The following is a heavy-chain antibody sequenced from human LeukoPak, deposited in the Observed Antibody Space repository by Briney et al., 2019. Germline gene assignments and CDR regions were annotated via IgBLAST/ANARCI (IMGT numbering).Heavy chain of an antibody. Sequence: PGGSLRLSCAASGFTFSDYYMNWVRQAPGKGLEWVAVISYDGSNKYYADSVKGRFTISRDNSKNTLYLQMNSLRAEDTAVYYCARVNDYYYGSGSYLAEDYWGQGTLVTVSS. CDR3: ARVNDYYYGSGSYLAEDY. CDR2: ISYDGSNK. V-gene: IGHV3-30*03. CDR1: GFTFSDYY. J-gene: IGHJ4*02. D-gene: IGHD3-10*01.